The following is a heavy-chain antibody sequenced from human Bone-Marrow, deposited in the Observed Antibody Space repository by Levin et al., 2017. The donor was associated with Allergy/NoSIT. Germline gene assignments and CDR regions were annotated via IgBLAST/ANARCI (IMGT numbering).Heavy chain of an antibody. Sequence: SQTLSLTCTVSGVSVISGDHFWTWIRQPPGKGLEWIGNIYSSGDTNYNPSLKNLITISIDRSQNQFSLRLRSVTATDTAVYYCARESAIVDVVPHIPRVDYSGMDVWGQGTSVTVSS. J-gene: IGHJ6*02. V-gene: IGHV4-30-4*01. CDR3: ARESAIVDVVPHIPRVDYSGMDV. CDR1: GVSVISGDHF. D-gene: IGHD2-15*01. CDR2: IYSSGDT.